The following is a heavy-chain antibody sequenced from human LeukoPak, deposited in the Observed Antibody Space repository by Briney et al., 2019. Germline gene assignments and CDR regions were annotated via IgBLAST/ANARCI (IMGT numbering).Heavy chain of an antibody. J-gene: IGHJ4*02. CDR2: ISYDGSNK. V-gene: IGHV3-30*18. CDR3: AKDREGSSWYIDYFDY. CDR1: GFTFSSYG. Sequence: GGSLRLSCAASGFTFSSYGMHWVRQAPGKGLEWVAVISYDGSNKYHADSVKGRFTISRDNSKNTLYLQMNSLRAEDTAVYYCAKDREGSSWYIDYFDYWGQGTLVTVSS. D-gene: IGHD6-13*01.